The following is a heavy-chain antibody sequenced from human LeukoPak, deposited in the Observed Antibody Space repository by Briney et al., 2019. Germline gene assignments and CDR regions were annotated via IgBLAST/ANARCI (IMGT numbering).Heavy chain of an antibody. V-gene: IGHV3-7*03. J-gene: IGHJ4*02. Sequence: GGSLRLSCAASGFTFSSYAMSWVRQAPGKGLEWVAQIKEDGGEKYYVDSVKGRFTISRDNAKNSLYLQMNSLRAEDTAVYYCARDTGYNTFDYWGQGTLVTVSS. CDR3: ARDTGYNTFDY. CDR1: GFTFSSYA. D-gene: IGHD5-24*01. CDR2: IKEDGGEK.